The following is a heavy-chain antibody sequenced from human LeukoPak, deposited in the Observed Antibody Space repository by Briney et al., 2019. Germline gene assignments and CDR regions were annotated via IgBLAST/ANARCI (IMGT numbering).Heavy chain of an antibody. Sequence: GGSLRLSCAASGFTFSSYAMHWVRQAPGKGLEWVAVIWYDGSNKHYADSVKGRFTIPRDNSKNTLYLQMNSLRAEDTAVYYCARDRGDYAFDYWGQGTLVTVSS. CDR2: IWYDGSNK. J-gene: IGHJ4*02. D-gene: IGHD4-17*01. CDR3: ARDRGDYAFDY. V-gene: IGHV3-33*08. CDR1: GFTFSSYA.